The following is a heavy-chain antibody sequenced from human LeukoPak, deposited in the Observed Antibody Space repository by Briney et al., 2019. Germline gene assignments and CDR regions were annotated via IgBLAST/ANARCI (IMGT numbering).Heavy chain of an antibody. CDR2: ISSSSSYI. J-gene: IGHJ4*02. V-gene: IGHV3-21*01. CDR1: GFTFSTYW. Sequence: PGGSLRLSCAASGFTFSTYWMHWVRQAPGKGLEWVSSISSSSSYIYYADSVKGRFTISRDNAKNSLYLQMNSLRAEGTAVYYCAKSGKGSSSEFDYWGQGTLVTVSS. D-gene: IGHD6-6*01. CDR3: AKSGKGSSSEFDY.